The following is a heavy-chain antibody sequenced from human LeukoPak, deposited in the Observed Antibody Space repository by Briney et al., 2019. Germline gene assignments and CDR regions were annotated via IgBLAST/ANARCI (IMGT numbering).Heavy chain of an antibody. V-gene: IGHV1-69*05. Sequence: SVKVSCKASGGTFSSYAISWVRQAPGQGLEWMGGIIPIFGTANYAQKFQGRVTITTDESTSTAYMELSSLRSDDTAVYYCARDRCSSSSCYFDYWGQGTLVTVSS. D-gene: IGHD2-2*01. CDR1: GGTFSSYA. J-gene: IGHJ4*02. CDR3: ARDRCSSSSCYFDY. CDR2: IIPIFGTA.